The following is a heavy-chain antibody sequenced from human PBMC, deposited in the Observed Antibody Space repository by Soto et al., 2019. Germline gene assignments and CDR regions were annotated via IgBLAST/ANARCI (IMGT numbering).Heavy chain of an antibody. D-gene: IGHD1-20*01. J-gene: IGHJ5*02. Sequence: QVQLQESGPGLVKPSQTLSLTCTVSGGSISSGGYYWSWIRQHPGKGLEWIGYIYYSGSTYYNPSLKXPXTXSXXTSKNQFALKLSSVTAADTAVYYCARVGGINWFDPWGQGTLVTVSS. V-gene: IGHV4-31*01. CDR2: IYYSGST. CDR3: ARVGGINWFDP. CDR1: GGSISSGGYY.